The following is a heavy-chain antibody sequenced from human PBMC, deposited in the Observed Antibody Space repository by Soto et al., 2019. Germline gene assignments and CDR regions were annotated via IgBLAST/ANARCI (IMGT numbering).Heavy chain of an antibody. V-gene: IGHV3-21*01. Sequence: GGSLRLSCAASGFTFSSYSMNWVRQAPGKGLEWVSSISSSSSYIYYADSVKGRFTISRDNAKNSLYLQMNSLRAEDTAVYYCARDGRRWKASFNYWGQGTLVTVSS. D-gene: IGHD1-1*01. CDR3: ARDGRRWKASFNY. CDR1: GFTFSSYS. CDR2: ISSSSSYI. J-gene: IGHJ4*02.